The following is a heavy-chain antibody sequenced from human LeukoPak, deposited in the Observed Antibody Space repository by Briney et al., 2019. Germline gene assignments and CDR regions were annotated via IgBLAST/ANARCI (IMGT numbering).Heavy chain of an antibody. D-gene: IGHD6-13*01. V-gene: IGHV4-34*01. Sequence: SETLSLTCAVSGGSFSGYYWRWIRQPPGKGLEWIGEINHSGSTNYNPSLKSRVTISVDTSKNQFSLKLSSVTAADTAVYYCARSDIAAAGAPFDYWGQGTLVTVSS. CDR2: INHSGST. CDR1: GGSFSGYY. J-gene: IGHJ4*02. CDR3: ARSDIAAAGAPFDY.